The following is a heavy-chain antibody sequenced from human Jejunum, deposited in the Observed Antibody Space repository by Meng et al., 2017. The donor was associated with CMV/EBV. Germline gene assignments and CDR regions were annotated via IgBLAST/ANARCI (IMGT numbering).Heavy chain of an antibody. Sequence: ASGFTVSSSYINWVRQAPEKGLEWVSIIYSGGSTYYADSVKGRFTISRDTSKNTLYLQMDSLRAEDTAVYYCVRGDSGYDLTVFDVWGQGTMVTVSS. J-gene: IGHJ3*01. V-gene: IGHV3-53*01. D-gene: IGHD5-12*01. CDR1: GFTVSSSY. CDR3: VRGDSGYDLTVFDV. CDR2: IYSGGST.